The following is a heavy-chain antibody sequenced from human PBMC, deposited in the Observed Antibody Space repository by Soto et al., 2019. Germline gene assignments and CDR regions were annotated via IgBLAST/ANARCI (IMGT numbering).Heavy chain of an antibody. J-gene: IGHJ6*02. V-gene: IGHV3-21*01. CDR3: ARSGWRYYGMDV. CDR1: GFTFSSYS. D-gene: IGHD6-19*01. Sequence: PGGSLRLSCAASGFTFSSYSMNWVRQAPGKGLEWVSSISSSSSYIYYADSVKGRFTISRDNAKNSLYLQMNSLRAEDTAVYYYARSGWRYYGMDVWGQGTTVTVSS. CDR2: ISSSSSYI.